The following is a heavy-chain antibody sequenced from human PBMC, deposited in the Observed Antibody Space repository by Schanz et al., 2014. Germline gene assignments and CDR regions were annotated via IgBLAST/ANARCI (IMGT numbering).Heavy chain of an antibody. CDR1: GFRVITNY. Sequence: EVQLVESGGGLVKPGGSLRLSCAASGFRVITNYMTWVRQAPGKGLEWVSIMFPGGNTYYADSVKGRFTISRDNSKNTLFLQMNSLRAEDTGVYYCARGREVVAKIFDVWGQGTMVTVSS. D-gene: IGHD3-22*01. CDR3: ARGREVVAKIFDV. J-gene: IGHJ3*01. CDR2: MFPGGNT. V-gene: IGHV3-66*01.